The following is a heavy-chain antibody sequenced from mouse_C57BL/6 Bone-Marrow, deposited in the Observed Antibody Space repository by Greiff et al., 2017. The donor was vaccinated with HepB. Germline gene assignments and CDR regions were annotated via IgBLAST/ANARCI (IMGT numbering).Heavy chain of an antibody. CDR1: GFSLTSYG. CDR3: AKPRGDGGYYDFYYAMDY. Sequence: VKLMESGPGLVAPSQSLSITCTVSGFSLTSYGVSWVRQPPGKGLEWLGVIWGDGSTNYHSALISRLSISKDNYKSQVFLKLNSLQTDDTATYYCAKPRGDGGYYDFYYAMDYWGQGTSVTVSS. V-gene: IGHV2-3*01. J-gene: IGHJ4*01. CDR2: IWGDGST. D-gene: IGHD2-3*01.